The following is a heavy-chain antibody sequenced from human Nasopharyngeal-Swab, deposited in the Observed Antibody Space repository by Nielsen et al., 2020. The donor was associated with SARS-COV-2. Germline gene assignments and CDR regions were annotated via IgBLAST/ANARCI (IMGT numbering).Heavy chain of an antibody. Sequence: GESLKISCAASGFTFSSYSMNWVRQAPGKGLEWVSSISSSSSYIYYADSVKGRFTISRDNAKNSLYLQMNSLRAEDTAVYYCARALVYGDYVSPNDYWGQGTLVTVSS. CDR1: GFTFSSYS. J-gene: IGHJ4*02. CDR2: ISSSSSYI. CDR3: ARALVYGDYVSPNDY. V-gene: IGHV3-21*01. D-gene: IGHD4-17*01.